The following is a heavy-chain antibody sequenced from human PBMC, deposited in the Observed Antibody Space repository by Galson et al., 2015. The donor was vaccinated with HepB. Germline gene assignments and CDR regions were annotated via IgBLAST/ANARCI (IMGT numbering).Heavy chain of an antibody. D-gene: IGHD5-24*01. CDR1: GYTFTRYT. Sequence: SVKVSCKASGYTFTRYTISWVRQAPGQGLEWMGWISGYNGNTNQAQKVQGRVPMTTDPSTSTAYMELRCRISDDTAVYYCARGGMTTIGGPTFDYWGQGTLVTVSS. CDR2: ISGYNGNT. CDR3: ARGGMTTIGGPTFDY. V-gene: IGHV1-18*01. J-gene: IGHJ4*02.